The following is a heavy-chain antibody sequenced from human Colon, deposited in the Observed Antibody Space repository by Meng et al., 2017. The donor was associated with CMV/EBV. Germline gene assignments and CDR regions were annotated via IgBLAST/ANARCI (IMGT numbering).Heavy chain of an antibody. J-gene: IGHJ4*02. CDR1: GYSFNTYA. D-gene: IGHD5-12*01. V-gene: IGHV7-4-1*02. Sequence: QVQLVQSGSELKWPGASVKVSCKTSGYSFNTYAMNWVRQAPGQGLEWMGWINNNTGHPTYAQGFTGRFFFSSDTSVSTAYLQISSLQSGDTAVYYCARGILATVDSWGQGTLVTVSS. CDR3: ARGILATVDS. CDR2: INNNTGHP.